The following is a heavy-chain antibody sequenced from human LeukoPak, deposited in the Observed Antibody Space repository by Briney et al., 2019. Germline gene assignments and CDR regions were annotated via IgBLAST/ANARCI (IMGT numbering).Heavy chain of an antibody. Sequence: PGGSLRLSCAVSGFTFSSFAVHWVRQAPGKGLEWVAVISYDGSKTYYADSVKGRFTISRDNSKNTVYLQMNSLSTEDTAMYYCARGPSERWLQLPLDYWGQGTLVTVSS. CDR3: ARGPSERWLQLPLDY. J-gene: IGHJ4*02. V-gene: IGHV3-30-3*01. D-gene: IGHD5-24*01. CDR1: GFTFSSFA. CDR2: ISYDGSKT.